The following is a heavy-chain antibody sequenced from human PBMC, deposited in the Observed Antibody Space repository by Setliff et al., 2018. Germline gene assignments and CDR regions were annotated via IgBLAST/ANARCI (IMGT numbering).Heavy chain of an antibody. Sequence: SETLSLTCAVSGFPITSGYYWGWVRQPPGMGLEWIASMYHGGNTYYNPSLESRVTISEDTSKNQFSLRLTSVTAADTAVYYCARVTNWGLDLRFDPWGQGILVTVSS. CDR3: ARVTNWGLDLRFDP. J-gene: IGHJ5*02. V-gene: IGHV4-38-2*01. CDR1: GFPITSGYY. D-gene: IGHD7-27*01. CDR2: MYHGGNT.